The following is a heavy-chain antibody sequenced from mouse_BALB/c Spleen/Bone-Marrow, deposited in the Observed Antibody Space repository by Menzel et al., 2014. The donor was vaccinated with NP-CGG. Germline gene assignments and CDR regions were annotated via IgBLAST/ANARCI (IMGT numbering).Heavy chain of an antibody. Sequence: DVHLVESGPDLVKPSQSLSLTCTVTGYSITSGYSCHWIRQFPGDKLEWMGYIHYSGTTNYNPSLKSRVSITRDTSKNQFFLQLNSVTTEDTATYYCARSLDEGYAMDYWGQGTSVTVSS. CDR2: IHYSGTT. J-gene: IGHJ4*01. CDR1: GYSITSGYS. D-gene: IGHD2-10*02. CDR3: ARSLDEGYAMDY. V-gene: IGHV3-1*02.